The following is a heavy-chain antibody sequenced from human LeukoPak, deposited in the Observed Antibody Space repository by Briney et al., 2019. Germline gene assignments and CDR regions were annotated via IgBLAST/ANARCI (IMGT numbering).Heavy chain of an antibody. CDR2: ISAYNGNT. CDR3: ARDRLQHYYFDY. D-gene: IGHD6-6*01. Sequence: ASVKVSCKASGYTFTSYGICWVRQAPGQGLEWMGWISAYNGNTNYAQKLQGRVTMTTDTSTSTAYMELRSLRSDDTAVYYCARDRLQHYYFDYWGQGTLVTVSS. CDR1: GYTFTSYG. V-gene: IGHV1-18*01. J-gene: IGHJ4*02.